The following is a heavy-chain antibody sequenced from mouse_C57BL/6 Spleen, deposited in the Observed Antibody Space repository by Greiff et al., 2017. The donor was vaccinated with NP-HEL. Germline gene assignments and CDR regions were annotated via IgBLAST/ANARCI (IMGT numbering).Heavy chain of an antibody. D-gene: IGHD1-1*01. CDR3: ARTEYYGSSPYFDV. CDR1: GFTFSDYG. CDR2: ISSGSSTI. Sequence: EVMLVESGGGLVKPGGSLKLSCAASGFTFSDYGMHWVRQAPEKGLEWVAYISSGSSTIYYADTVKGRFTISRDNAKNTLFLQMTSLRSEDTAMYDCARTEYYGSSPYFDVWGTGTTVTVSS. J-gene: IGHJ1*03. V-gene: IGHV5-17*01.